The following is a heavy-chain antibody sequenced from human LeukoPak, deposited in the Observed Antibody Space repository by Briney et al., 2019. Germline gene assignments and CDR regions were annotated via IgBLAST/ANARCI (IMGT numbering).Heavy chain of an antibody. J-gene: IGHJ6*02. CDR3: ARGGSSWDNYYYYYGMDV. V-gene: IGHV4-4*07. Sequence: KPSETLSLTCTVSGGSIRSYYWSWIRQPAGKGLEWIGRIYTSGSTNYNPSLKSRVTMSVDTSKNQFSLKLSSVTAADTAVYYCARGGSSWDNYYYYYGMDVWGQGTTVTVSS. D-gene: IGHD6-13*01. CDR2: IYTSGST. CDR1: GGSIRSYY.